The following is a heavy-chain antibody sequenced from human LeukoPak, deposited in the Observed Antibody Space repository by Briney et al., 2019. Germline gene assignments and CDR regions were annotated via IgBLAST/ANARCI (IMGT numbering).Heavy chain of an antibody. D-gene: IGHD3-3*01. CDR2: IYYSGTT. V-gene: IGHV4-59*01. J-gene: IGHJ4*02. Sequence: SETLSLTCTVSGGSISSDYWSWIRQPPGKGLEWIGYIYYSGTTKYRPALKSRVTISVDTSKNQFSLRMTSVTAADTAVYYCTSGSGYRLDYWGQGTLVTVSS. CDR1: GGSISSDY. CDR3: TSGSGYRLDY.